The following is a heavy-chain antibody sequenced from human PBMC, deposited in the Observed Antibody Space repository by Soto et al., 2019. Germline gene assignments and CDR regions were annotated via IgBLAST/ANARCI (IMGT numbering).Heavy chain of an antibody. V-gene: IGHV4-39*07. J-gene: IGHJ6*02. Sequence: SETLSLTCTVSGGSISSSSYYWGWIRQPPGKGLEWIGNIYYSGSTYYNPSLKSRVTISVDTSKNQFSLKLSSVTAADTAVYYCARDHYVYDILTGYGYYYGMDVWGQGTTVTVS. CDR2: IYYSGST. CDR3: ARDHYVYDILTGYGYYYGMDV. D-gene: IGHD3-9*01. CDR1: GGSISSSSYY.